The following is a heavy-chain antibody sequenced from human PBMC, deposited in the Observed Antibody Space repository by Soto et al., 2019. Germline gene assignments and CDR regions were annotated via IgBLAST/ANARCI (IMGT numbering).Heavy chain of an antibody. Sequence: SGGSLRLSCAASGFTFSSYEMNWVRQAPGKGLEWVSYISSSGSTIYYADSVKGRFTISRDNAKNSLYLQMNSLRAEDTAVYYCARVSVAGQYYYYGMDVWGQGTTVTVSS. V-gene: IGHV3-48*03. CDR3: ARVSVAGQYYYYGMDV. J-gene: IGHJ6*02. D-gene: IGHD6-19*01. CDR2: ISSSGSTI. CDR1: GFTFSSYE.